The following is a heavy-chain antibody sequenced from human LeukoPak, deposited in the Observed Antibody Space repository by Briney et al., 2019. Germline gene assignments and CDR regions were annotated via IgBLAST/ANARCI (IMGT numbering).Heavy chain of an antibody. Sequence: ASVKVSCKASGYTFTGHYMHWVRQAPGQGLEWMGWINPNSGGTNYAQKFQGRVTMTRDTSISTAYMELSRLRSDDTAVYYCARVVRGVIINPMGYWGQGTLVTVSS. CDR1: GYTFTGHY. CDR3: ARVVRGVIINPMGY. D-gene: IGHD3-10*01. CDR2: INPNSGGT. J-gene: IGHJ4*02. V-gene: IGHV1-2*02.